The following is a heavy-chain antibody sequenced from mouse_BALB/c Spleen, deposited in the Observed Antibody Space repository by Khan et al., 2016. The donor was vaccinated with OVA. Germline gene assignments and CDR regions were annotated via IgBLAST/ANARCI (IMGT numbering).Heavy chain of an antibody. CDR3: ARGHVYGSYWYFDV. CDR1: GYTFTNYG. D-gene: IGHD1-1*01. J-gene: IGHJ1*01. V-gene: IGHV9-3-1*01. Sequence: QIQLVQSGPELKKPGETVKISCKASGYTFTNYGMNWVKQAPGKDLKWMGWINTYTGEPTYADDFKGRFAFSLETSVNTAYLQINNLKNEDTATYFYARGHVYGSYWYFDVWGAGTTVTVSS. CDR2: INTYTGEP.